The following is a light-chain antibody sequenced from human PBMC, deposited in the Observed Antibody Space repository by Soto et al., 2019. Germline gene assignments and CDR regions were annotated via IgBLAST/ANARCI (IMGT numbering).Light chain of an antibody. CDR3: QQYNNWWT. Sequence: VMTQSPATLSASPGERATLSCRASQSVSSSLAWYQQKPGQAPRLLIYGASTRATGIPARFSGSGSGTEFTLTISSLQSEDFALYYCQQYNNWWTFGQGTKVQIK. V-gene: IGKV3-15*01. J-gene: IGKJ1*01. CDR2: GAS. CDR1: QSVSSS.